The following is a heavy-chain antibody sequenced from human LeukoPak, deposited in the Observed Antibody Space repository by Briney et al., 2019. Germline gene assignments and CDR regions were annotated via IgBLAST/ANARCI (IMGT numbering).Heavy chain of an antibody. J-gene: IGHJ3*02. CDR3: ARDTSVTIFGVVTSAFDI. CDR2: FSYSGST. CDR1: GGSVTTDY. Sequence: SETLSLTCTVSGGSVTTDYWSWIRQPPGKGLEWIGYFSYSGSTNYNPSLKSRVTISVDTSKNQFSLKLSSVTAADTAVYYCARDTSVTIFGVVTSAFDIWGQGTMVTVSS. V-gene: IGHV4-59*02. D-gene: IGHD3-3*01.